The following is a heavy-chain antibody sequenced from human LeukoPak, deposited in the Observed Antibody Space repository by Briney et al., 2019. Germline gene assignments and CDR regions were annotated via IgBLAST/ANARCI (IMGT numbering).Heavy chain of an antibody. D-gene: IGHD1-26*01. CDR2: IYTSGST. Sequence: SETLSLICPVSAGSISRYYWSWIRRPPGKGLEWLGYIYTSGSTNYKPSLKTRATIPVDSTKTQFSLKLRSLTAADTPVYYCARPESYHEYYFDYWGQGTLVTVSS. J-gene: IGHJ4*02. CDR3: ARPESYHEYYFDY. CDR1: AGSISRYY. V-gene: IGHV4-4*09.